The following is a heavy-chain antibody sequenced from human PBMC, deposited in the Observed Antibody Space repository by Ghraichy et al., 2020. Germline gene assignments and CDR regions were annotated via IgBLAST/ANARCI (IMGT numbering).Heavy chain of an antibody. Sequence: GGSLRLSCAASGFTFSSYSMNWVRQAPGKGLEWVSSISSSSSYIYYADSVKGRFTISRDNAKNSLYLQMNSLRAEDTAVYYCARDLVGYDSSGPHFDYWGQGTLVTVSS. D-gene: IGHD3-22*01. CDR1: GFTFSSYS. CDR2: ISSSSSYI. V-gene: IGHV3-21*01. CDR3: ARDLVGYDSSGPHFDY. J-gene: IGHJ4*02.